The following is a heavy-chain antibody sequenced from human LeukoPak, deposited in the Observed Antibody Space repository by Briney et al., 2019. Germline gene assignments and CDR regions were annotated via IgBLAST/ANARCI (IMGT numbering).Heavy chain of an antibody. CDR3: ARDGDSSGWYGYDAFDI. Sequence: GGSLRLSCAAAGFTFSDYGMSWVRQAPGKGLEWVSYISSSSSTIYYADSVKGRFTISRDNAKNSLYLQMNSLRAEDTAVYYCARDGDSSGWYGYDAFDIWGQGTMVTVSS. CDR2: ISSSSSTI. CDR1: GFTFSDYG. V-gene: IGHV3-48*01. D-gene: IGHD6-19*01. J-gene: IGHJ3*02.